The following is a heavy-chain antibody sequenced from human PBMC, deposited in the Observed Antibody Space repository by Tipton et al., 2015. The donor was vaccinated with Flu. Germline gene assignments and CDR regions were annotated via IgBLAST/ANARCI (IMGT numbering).Heavy chain of an antibody. J-gene: IGHJ4*02. V-gene: IGHV3-23*01. CDR1: GFTFSRYA. D-gene: IGHD6-19*01. CDR3: AKVIPELVAGLDY. CDR2: ISGGGAIR. Sequence: SLRLSCAASGFTFSRYAMSWVRQAPGKGLEWVSAISGGGAIRYFTDSVKGRFTISRDNSKNMLYLQMSSLRPEDTAVYYCAKVIPELVAGLDYWGQGTLVTVSS.